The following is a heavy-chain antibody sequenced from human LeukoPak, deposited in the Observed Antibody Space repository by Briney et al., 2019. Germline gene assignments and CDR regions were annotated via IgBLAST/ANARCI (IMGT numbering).Heavy chain of an antibody. Sequence: AGGSLRLSCAASGFTFSSYWMHWVRQAPGKGLVWVSRINTDGSSTSYADSVKGRFTISRDNAKNTLYLQMNSLRAEDTAVYYCARRYDFWSGDDYWGQGTLVTVSS. D-gene: IGHD3-3*01. CDR2: INTDGSST. CDR1: GFTFSSYW. J-gene: IGHJ4*02. CDR3: ARRYDFWSGDDY. V-gene: IGHV3-74*01.